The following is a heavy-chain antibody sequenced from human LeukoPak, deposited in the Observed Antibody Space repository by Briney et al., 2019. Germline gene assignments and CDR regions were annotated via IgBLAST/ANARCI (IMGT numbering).Heavy chain of an antibody. CDR3: AKSTYQIYYYYYMDV. Sequence: GGSLRLSCAASGFTFSSYGMHWVRQAPGKGLEWVAVISYDGSNKYYADSVKGRFTISRDNSKNTLYLQMNSLRAEDTAVYYCAKSTYQIYYYYYMDVWGKGTTVTVSS. D-gene: IGHD2-2*01. CDR2: ISYDGSNK. V-gene: IGHV3-30*18. J-gene: IGHJ6*03. CDR1: GFTFSSYG.